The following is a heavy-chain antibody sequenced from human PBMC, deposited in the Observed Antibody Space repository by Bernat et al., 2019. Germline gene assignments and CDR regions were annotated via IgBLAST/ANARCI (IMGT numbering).Heavy chain of an antibody. J-gene: IGHJ6*02. V-gene: IGHV3-7*01. Sequence: EVQLVESGGGLVQPGGSLRLSCVASEFTFSIYWMSWVRQAPGKGLEWVANINQDGSERNYVDSVKGRFIISRDNAKNSLYLQMNSLRAEDTAVYYCARDKLGAHQWPHYYYYGMDVWGQGTTVTVSS. CDR2: INQDGSER. CDR1: EFTFSIYW. CDR3: ARDKLGAHQWPHYYYYGMDV. D-gene: IGHD1-26*01.